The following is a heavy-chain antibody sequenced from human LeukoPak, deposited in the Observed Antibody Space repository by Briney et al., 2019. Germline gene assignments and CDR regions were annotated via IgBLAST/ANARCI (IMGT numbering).Heavy chain of an antibody. CDR2: IYSGGST. D-gene: IGHD4-17*01. Sequence: AGSLTLSCAASGFTVSSNYMSWVRQPPGKGLQWVSVIYSGGSTYYADSVKGRFTISRDNSKNTLYLQMDSLTADDTAVYFCACLRGPSDYWGQGTLVTVSS. CDR1: GFTVSSNY. V-gene: IGHV3-53*01. J-gene: IGHJ4*02. CDR3: ACLRGPSDY.